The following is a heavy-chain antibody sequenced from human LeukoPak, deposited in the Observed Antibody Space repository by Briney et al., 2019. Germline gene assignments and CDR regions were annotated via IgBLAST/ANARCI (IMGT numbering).Heavy chain of an antibody. CDR3: ARGYCSGGSCYPFDY. V-gene: IGHV1-69*04. CDR1: GGTFSSYA. J-gene: IGHJ4*02. Sequence: GASVKVSCKASGGTFSSYAISWVRQAPGQGLEWMGRIIPIFGIANYSQKFQGRVTITEDKSTSTAYMELSSLRSEDTAVYYCARGYCSGGSCYPFDYWGQGTLVTVSS. CDR2: IIPIFGIA. D-gene: IGHD2-15*01.